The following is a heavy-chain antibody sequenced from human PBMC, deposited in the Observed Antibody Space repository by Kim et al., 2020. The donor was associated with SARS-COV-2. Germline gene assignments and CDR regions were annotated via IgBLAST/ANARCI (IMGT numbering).Heavy chain of an antibody. D-gene: IGHD3-3*01. J-gene: IGHJ4*02. CDR3: ARERAICGVVS. V-gene: IGHV4-31*02. Sequence: YYDPSLKSRVTISVDTSKNQFSLKLSSVTAADTAVYYCARERAICGVVSWGQGTLVTVSS.